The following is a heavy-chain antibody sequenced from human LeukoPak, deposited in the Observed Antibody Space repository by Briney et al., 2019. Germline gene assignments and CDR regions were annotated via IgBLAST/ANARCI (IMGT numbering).Heavy chain of an antibody. CDR3: ARKARGITMVRGVIYYYYYMDV. D-gene: IGHD3-10*01. V-gene: IGHV4-34*01. Sequence: SETLSLTCAVYGGSFSGYYWSWIRQPPGKGLEWIGEINHSGSTNYNPSLKSRVTISVDTSKNQFSLKLSSVTAADTAVYYCARKARGITMVRGVIYYYYYMDVWGKGTTVTISS. J-gene: IGHJ6*03. CDR1: GGSFSGYY. CDR2: INHSGST.